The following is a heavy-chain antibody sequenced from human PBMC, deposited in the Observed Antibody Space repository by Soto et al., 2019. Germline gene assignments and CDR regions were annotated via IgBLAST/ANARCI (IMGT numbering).Heavy chain of an antibody. Sequence: PGGSLRLSCAASGFTVSSNYMSWVRQAPGKGLEWVSVIYSGGSTYYADSVKGRFTISRDNSKNTLYLQMNSLRAEDTAVYYCARDYIVVVPAAYYYYGMDVWGQGTTVTVSS. CDR2: IYSGGST. D-gene: IGHD2-2*01. CDR1: GFTVSSNY. J-gene: IGHJ6*02. CDR3: ARDYIVVVPAAYYYYGMDV. V-gene: IGHV3-53*01.